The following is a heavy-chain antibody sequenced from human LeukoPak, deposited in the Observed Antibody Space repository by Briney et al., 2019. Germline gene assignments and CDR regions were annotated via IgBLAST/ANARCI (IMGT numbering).Heavy chain of an antibody. J-gene: IGHJ4*02. D-gene: IGHD1-26*01. CDR3: GRVGSELLYFDY. CDR2: IYSGGST. V-gene: IGHV3-66*01. Sequence: PGGSLRLSCAASGFTVSSSYMSWVRQAPGMGLEWVSVIYSGGSTYYADSVKGRFTISRDNSKNTLFLQMNSLRAEDTAVYYCGRVGSELLYFDYWGQGTLVTVSS. CDR1: GFTVSSSY.